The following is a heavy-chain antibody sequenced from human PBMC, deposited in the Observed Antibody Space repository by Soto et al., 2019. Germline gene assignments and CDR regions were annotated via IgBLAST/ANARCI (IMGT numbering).Heavy chain of an antibody. CDR1: GGSISSNIYY. J-gene: IGHJ4*01. D-gene: IGHD2-2*03. V-gene: IGHV4-39*01. CDR3: ASLKDIRNGYFFDS. CDR2: IHYSGST. Sequence: PSETLSLTCTVSGGSISSNIYYWGWIRQPPGKGLEWIGNIHYSGSTYYDSSLQSRVTISIDTSKNQFSLKLSSVTATDTVVYYCASLKDIRNGYFFDSWGRGSLVTVSS.